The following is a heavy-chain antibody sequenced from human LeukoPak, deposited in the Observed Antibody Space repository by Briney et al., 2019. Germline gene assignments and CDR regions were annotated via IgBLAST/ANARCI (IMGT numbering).Heavy chain of an antibody. D-gene: IGHD1-26*01. Sequence: SVKVSCKASRFSFTSSAMQWVRQARGQRLEWIGWIVVGSGNTNYAQKFQERVTITRDMSTSTAYMELSSLRSEDTAVYYCAAAGLGASPFDYWGQGTLVTVSS. CDR3: AAAGLGASPFDY. CDR2: IVVGSGNT. J-gene: IGHJ4*02. V-gene: IGHV1-58*02. CDR1: RFSFTSSA.